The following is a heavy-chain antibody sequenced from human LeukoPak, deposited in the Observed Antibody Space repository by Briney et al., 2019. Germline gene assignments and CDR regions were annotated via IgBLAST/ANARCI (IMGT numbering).Heavy chain of an antibody. J-gene: IGHJ4*02. CDR2: IFYSGST. Sequence: PSETLSLTCTVSGGSISSYYWSWLRQPPGKGLEWIGYIFYSGSTNYNPSLKSRVTISVDTSKNQFSLKLSSVTAADTAVYYCARGITMIEGVNYFDYWGQGTLVTVSS. V-gene: IGHV4-59*01. CDR3: ARGITMIEGVNYFDY. CDR1: GGSISSYY. D-gene: IGHD3-22*01.